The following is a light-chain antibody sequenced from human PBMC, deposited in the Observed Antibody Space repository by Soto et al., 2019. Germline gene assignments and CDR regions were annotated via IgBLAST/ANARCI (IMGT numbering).Light chain of an antibody. V-gene: IGKV1-5*01. CDR3: QQYNSYLWT. CDR2: DAC. CDR1: QRISSW. Sequence: DIPMTPSPSTLSASVGDRVPITCRASQRISSWLAWYQQKPGKAPKLLIYDACSLESGVPSRFSGSGSGTEFTLTISSLQPDDVAPYYCQQYNSYLWTFGQGTKVEIK. J-gene: IGKJ1*01.